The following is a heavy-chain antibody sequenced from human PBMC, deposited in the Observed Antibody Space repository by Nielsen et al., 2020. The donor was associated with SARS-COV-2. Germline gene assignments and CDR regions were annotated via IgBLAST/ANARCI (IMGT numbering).Heavy chain of an antibody. CDR1: GFTFSSYA. V-gene: IGHV3-11*01. Sequence: GESLKISCAASGFTFSSYAMSWIRQAPGKGLEWVSYISSSGSTIYYADSVKGRFTISRDNAKNSLYLQMNSLRAEDTAVYYCARGRATGLLPFPYYYYGMDVWGQGTTVTVSS. D-gene: IGHD1-26*01. J-gene: IGHJ6*02. CDR3: ARGRATGLLPFPYYYYGMDV. CDR2: ISSSGSTI.